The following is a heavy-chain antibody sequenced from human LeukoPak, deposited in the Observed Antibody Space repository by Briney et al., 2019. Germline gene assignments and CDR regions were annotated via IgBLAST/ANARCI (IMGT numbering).Heavy chain of an antibody. V-gene: IGHV4-34*01. Sequence: ASETLSLTCAVYGGSFSGYYWSWIRQPPGKGLEWIGEINHSGSTNYNPSLKSRVTISVDTSKNQFPLKLSSVTAADTAVYYCARLPDFWSGYWSYPIWGQGTMVTVSS. CDR3: ARLPDFWSGYWSYPI. D-gene: IGHD3-3*01. J-gene: IGHJ3*02. CDR1: GGSFSGYY. CDR2: INHSGST.